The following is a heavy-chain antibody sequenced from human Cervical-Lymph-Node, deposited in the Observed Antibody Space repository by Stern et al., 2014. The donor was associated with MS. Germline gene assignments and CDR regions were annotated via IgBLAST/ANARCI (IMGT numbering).Heavy chain of an antibody. V-gene: IGHV1-18*01. CDR1: GYTFSHYG. Sequence: VQLVQSGAEVKRPGDSVNVSCRTSGYTFSHYGVTWVRQAPGQGLEWVGWISGYNGYTQYAQKLQCRVTMTADTSTSTAYMELRSLRSDDTAVYFCARSNVGGDYWGQGTLVTVSS. CDR2: ISGYNGYT. D-gene: IGHD3-10*02. J-gene: IGHJ4*02. CDR3: ARSNVGGDY.